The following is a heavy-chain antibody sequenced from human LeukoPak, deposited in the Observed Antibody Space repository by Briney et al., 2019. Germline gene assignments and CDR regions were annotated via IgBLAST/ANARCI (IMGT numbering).Heavy chain of an antibody. CDR2: ISSSGSTI. CDR1: GFTFSDYY. Sequence: GGSLRLSYAASGFTFSDYYMSWIRQAPGEGLEWVSYISSSGSTIYYADSVKGRFTISRDNAKNSLYLQMNSLGAEDTAVYYCARDRSYCSGGSCYFWFDPWGQGTLVTVSS. CDR3: ARDRSYCSGGSCYFWFDP. V-gene: IGHV3-11*04. D-gene: IGHD2-15*01. J-gene: IGHJ5*02.